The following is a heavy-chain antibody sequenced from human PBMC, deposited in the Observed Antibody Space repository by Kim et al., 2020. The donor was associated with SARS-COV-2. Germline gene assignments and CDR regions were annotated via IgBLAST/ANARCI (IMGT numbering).Heavy chain of an antibody. V-gene: IGHV6-1*01. CDR2: WYN. Sequence: WYNDAAIAVKSRISITADTSKNQLSLQLNSVTPDDTAVYYCARQAWNAFDYWGQGTVVTVSS. D-gene: IGHD5-12*01. CDR3: ARQAWNAFDY. J-gene: IGHJ3*01.